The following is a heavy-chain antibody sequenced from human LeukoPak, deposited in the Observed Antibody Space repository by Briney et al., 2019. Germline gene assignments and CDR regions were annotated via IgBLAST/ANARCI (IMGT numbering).Heavy chain of an antibody. CDR3: AKDGDRDGYNYADY. V-gene: IGHV3-30*18. J-gene: IGHJ4*02. CDR2: ISYDERNK. CDR1: GFTFSSYA. Sequence: PGGSLRLSCAASGFTFSSYAMSWVRQAPGKGLEWVALISYDERNKFYVDSVKGRFTISRDNSKNTLYLQMNSLRADDTAVYHCAKDGDRDGYNYADYWGQGTLVTVSS. D-gene: IGHD5-24*01.